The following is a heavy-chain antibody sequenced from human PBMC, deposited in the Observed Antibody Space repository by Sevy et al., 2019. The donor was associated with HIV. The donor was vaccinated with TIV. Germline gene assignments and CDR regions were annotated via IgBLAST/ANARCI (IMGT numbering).Heavy chain of an antibody. D-gene: IGHD3-9*01. V-gene: IGHV4-61*02. CDR1: GGSISSGSYY. J-gene: IGHJ6*03. CDR3: ARGLRDYDILTGFYYYYYMDV. Sequence: SETLSLTCTVSGGSISSGSYYWSWIRQPAGKGLEWIGRFYTSGNTNYNPSLKSRVTISVDTSKNQFSLKLGSVIAADTAVYYCARGLRDYDILTGFYYYYYMDVWGKGTTVTVSS. CDR2: FYTSGNT.